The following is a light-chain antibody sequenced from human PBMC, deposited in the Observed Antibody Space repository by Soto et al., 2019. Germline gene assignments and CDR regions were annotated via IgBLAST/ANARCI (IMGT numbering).Light chain of an antibody. Sequence: DIQMTQSPSSLSASVGDRVTISCRASQGVNSYLDWYPQTRGKAPKLXIYAASTLDSGVPSRFSGSGSGTDFTRTISSLQPEDFETDYCQQSYSITPTFGQGTRLEIK. J-gene: IGKJ5*01. V-gene: IGKV1-39*01. CDR2: AAS. CDR3: QQSYSITPT. CDR1: QGVNSY.